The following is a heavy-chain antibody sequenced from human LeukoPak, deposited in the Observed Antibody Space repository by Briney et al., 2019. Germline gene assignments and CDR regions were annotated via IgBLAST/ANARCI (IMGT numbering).Heavy chain of an antibody. J-gene: IGHJ5*02. CDR2: IYYSGST. D-gene: IGHD2-15*01. Sequence: PSETLSLTCTVSGGSISSFYWNWIRQPPGKGLQWIGYIYYSGSTYYNPSLKSRVTISVDTSKNQFSLKLSSVTAADTAVYYCARVYCSGGSCYVGNWFDPWGQGTLVTVSS. V-gene: IGHV4-59*12. CDR1: GGSISSFY. CDR3: ARVYCSGGSCYVGNWFDP.